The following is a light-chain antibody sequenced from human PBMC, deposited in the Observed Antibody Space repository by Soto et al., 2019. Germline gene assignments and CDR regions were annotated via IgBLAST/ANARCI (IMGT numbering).Light chain of an antibody. V-gene: IGKV1-5*03. CDR3: QDYSSTSGLT. Sequence: DIQVTQSPSTLSASVGDRVTMTCRASQSISSWLAWYQQKPGKAPKLLIYQASILKSGVPSRFSGSGSGTDFTLTISSLQPDDFATYYCQDYSSTSGLTFGGGAKVEIK. CDR2: QAS. J-gene: IGKJ4*01. CDR1: QSISSW.